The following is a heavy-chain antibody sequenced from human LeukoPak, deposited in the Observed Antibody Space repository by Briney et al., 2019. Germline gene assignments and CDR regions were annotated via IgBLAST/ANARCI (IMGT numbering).Heavy chain of an antibody. CDR3: ASCTDYYDSSGYGAFDI. Sequence: ASVKVSCKASGNTFTRNYIQWVRQAPGQGLEWMGGIIPIFGTANYAQKFQGRVTITADESTSTAYMELSSLRSEDTAVYYCASCTDYYDSSGYGAFDIWGQGTMVTVSS. CDR1: GNTFTRNY. CDR2: IIPIFGTA. V-gene: IGHV1-69*13. J-gene: IGHJ3*02. D-gene: IGHD3-22*01.